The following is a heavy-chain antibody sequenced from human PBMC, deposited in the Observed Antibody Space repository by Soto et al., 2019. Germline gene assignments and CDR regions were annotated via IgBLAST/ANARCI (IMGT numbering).Heavy chain of an antibody. CDR2: IYPGDSDT. J-gene: IGHJ6*02. CDR1: GYSFTSYW. CDR3: ATLVGATASHYYYYGMDV. Sequence: PGESLKLSCKGSGYSFTSYWIGWVRQMPGKGLEWMGIIYPGDSDTRYSPSFQGQVTISADKSISTAYLQWSSLKASDTAMYYCATLVGATASHYYYYGMDVWGQGTTVTVSS. V-gene: IGHV5-51*01. D-gene: IGHD1-26*01.